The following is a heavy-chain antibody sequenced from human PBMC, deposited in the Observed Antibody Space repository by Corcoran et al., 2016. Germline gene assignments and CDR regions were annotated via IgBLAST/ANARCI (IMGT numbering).Heavy chain of an antibody. Sequence: QVTLKESGPALVKPTQTLTLTCTFSGFSLSTSGMRVSWIRQPPGKALEWLARIDWDDDKFYSTSLKTRLTISKDTSKNQVVLTMTNMDPVDTATYYCARTYSSGWYYYFDSWGQGTLVTVSS. V-gene: IGHV2-70*04. D-gene: IGHD6-19*01. CDR3: ARTYSSGWYYYFDS. CDR1: GFSLSTSGMR. J-gene: IGHJ4*02. CDR2: IDWDDDK.